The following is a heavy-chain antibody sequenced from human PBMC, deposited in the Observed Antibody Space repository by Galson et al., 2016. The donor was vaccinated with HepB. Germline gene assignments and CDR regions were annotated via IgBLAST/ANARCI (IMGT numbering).Heavy chain of an antibody. CDR1: GFTFSDYY. Sequence: SLRLSCAASGFTFSDYYMSWIRQAPGKGLEWISYISPSSSYIIYTDSVKGRFTISRDDAKNSLYLQMNSLRAEDTAVYYCAREGRRAYSNTIDSWGQGTLVTVAS. CDR3: AREGRRAYSNTIDS. V-gene: IGHV3-11*06. J-gene: IGHJ4*02. D-gene: IGHD3-16*01. CDR2: ISPSSSYI.